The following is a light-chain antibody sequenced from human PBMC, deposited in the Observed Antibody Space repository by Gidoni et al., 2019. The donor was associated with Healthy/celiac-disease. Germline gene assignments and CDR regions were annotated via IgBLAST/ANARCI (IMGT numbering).Light chain of an antibody. CDR1: QSVLSSSNNKNY. J-gene: IGKJ2*01. CDR3: QQYYSTPRT. CDR2: WAS. Sequence: DIVLTHSTHSLAVSLGERATINCKSSQSVLSSSNNKNYLAWYQQKPGQPPKLLIYWASTREAGVPDRFSGSGSGTDFTLTISSLQAEDVAVYYCQQYYSTPRTFGQGTKLEIK. V-gene: IGKV4-1*01.